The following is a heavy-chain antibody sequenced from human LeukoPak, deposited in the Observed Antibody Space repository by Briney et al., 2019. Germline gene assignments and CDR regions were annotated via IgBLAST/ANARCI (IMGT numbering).Heavy chain of an antibody. D-gene: IGHD3-10*01. CDR3: ARVVDGSGSYAAHFDY. CDR2: IKQDGSEK. J-gene: IGHJ4*02. Sequence: PGRSLRLSCAASGFTFSSYWMSWVRQAPGKGLEWVANIKQDGSEKYYVDSVKGRFTISRDNAKNSLYLQMNSLRAEDTAVYYCARVVDGSGSYAAHFDYWGQGTLVTVSS. V-gene: IGHV3-7*04. CDR1: GFTFSSYW.